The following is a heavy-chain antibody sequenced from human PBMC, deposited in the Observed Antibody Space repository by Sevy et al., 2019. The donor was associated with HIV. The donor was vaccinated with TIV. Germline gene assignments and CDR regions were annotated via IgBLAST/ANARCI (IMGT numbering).Heavy chain of an antibody. V-gene: IGHV3-30-3*01. CDR2: ISSNGDNA. D-gene: IGHD3-9*01. Sequence: GGSLRLSCGASGFAFRTYAFHWVRQAPGRGLEWVGLISSNGDNAFYANSVRGRFTISRDNSMNTLYLELNNLTPDDTAVYYCARGPEWELTSFLSHWGQGTLVTVSS. J-gene: IGHJ4*02. CDR1: GFAFRTYA. CDR3: ARGPEWELTSFLSH.